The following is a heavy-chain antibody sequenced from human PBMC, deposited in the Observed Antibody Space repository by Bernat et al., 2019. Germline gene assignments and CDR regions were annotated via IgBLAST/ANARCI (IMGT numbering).Heavy chain of an antibody. Sequence: QESGPGLVKPSETLSLTCIVSGGSISRSSYYWGWIRQPPGKGLEWLALIYWDDDKRYSPSLKSRLTITKDTSKNQVVLTMTNMDPVDTATYYCAHMGTLTTVTFWGQGTLVTVSS. D-gene: IGHD4-11*01. CDR2: IYWDDDK. J-gene: IGHJ4*02. CDR3: AHMGTLTTVTF. CDR1: GGSISRSSYY. V-gene: IGHV2-5*02.